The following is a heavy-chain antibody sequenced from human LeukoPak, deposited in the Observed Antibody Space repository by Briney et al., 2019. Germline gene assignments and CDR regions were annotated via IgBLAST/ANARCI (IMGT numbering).Heavy chain of an antibody. CDR2: IYYSGST. V-gene: IGHV4-31*03. J-gene: IGHJ4*02. D-gene: IGHD3-16*02. CDR1: GGSISSGGYY. Sequence: SQTLSLTCTVSGGSISSGGYYWSWIRQHPGKGLEWIGYIYYSGSTYYNPSLKSRVTISVDTSKNQFSLKLSSVTAADTAVYYRARGRGHDYVWGSYRPYYFDYWGQGTLVTVSS. CDR3: ARGRGHDYVWGSYRPYYFDY.